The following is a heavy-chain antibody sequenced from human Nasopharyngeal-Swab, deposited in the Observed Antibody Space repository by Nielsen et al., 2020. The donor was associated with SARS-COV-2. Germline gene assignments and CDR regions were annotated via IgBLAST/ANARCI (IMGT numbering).Heavy chain of an antibody. J-gene: IGHJ6*02. CDR3: TRGGYTHSMDV. Sequence: GGCLRLSCAASGFTINTYWMFWDRQAPGKGLVWDSHIDVDGSTTNYADSVQGRFTISRDNAKNTLSLQMNSLRDEDSAMYYCTRGGYTHSMDVWGQGTTVTVSS. V-gene: IGHV3-74*01. D-gene: IGHD5-18*01. CDR2: IDVDGSTT. CDR1: GFTINTYW.